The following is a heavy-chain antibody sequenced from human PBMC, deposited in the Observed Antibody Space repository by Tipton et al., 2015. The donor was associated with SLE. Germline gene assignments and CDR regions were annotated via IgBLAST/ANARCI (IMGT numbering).Heavy chain of an antibody. CDR1: GFTFSSYS. J-gene: IGHJ6*04. Sequence: SLRLSCAASGFTFSSYSMNWVRQAPGKGLEWVSVIYSGGTTYYADSVKGRFTISRDSSENTLYLQMNSLRAEDTAVYYCARDRIIMYRGALGVWGKGTTVTVSS. CDR3: ARDRIIMYRGALGV. D-gene: IGHD3-10*01. CDR2: IYSGGTT. V-gene: IGHV3-66*02.